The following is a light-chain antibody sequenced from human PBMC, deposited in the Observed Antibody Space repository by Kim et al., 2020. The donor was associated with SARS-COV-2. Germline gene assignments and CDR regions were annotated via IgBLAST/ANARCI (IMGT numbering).Light chain of an antibody. Sequence: EIVMTQSPATLSVPPGERAALSCKSSQNVGTKLAWYQQKPGQAPRLLIYDASTRASGIPDRFFVSGSGTEFTLIIGRLQSEDFALYYCQQYNNWPPITFVQGTRRGIK. CDR3: QQYNNWPPIT. J-gene: IGKJ5*01. V-gene: IGKV3-15*01. CDR1: QNVGTK. CDR2: DAS.